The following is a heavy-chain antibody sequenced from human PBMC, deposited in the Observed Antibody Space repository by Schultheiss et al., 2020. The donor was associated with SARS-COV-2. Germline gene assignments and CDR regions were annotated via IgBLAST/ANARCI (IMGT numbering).Heavy chain of an antibody. Sequence: ETLSLTCAVYGGSFSGYYWSWIRQPPGKGLEWVSAISGSGGSTYYADSVKGRFTISRDNSKNTLYLQMNSLRAEDTAVYYCAKDRRAAVYWGQGTLVTVSS. CDR3: AKDRRAAVY. J-gene: IGHJ1*01. CDR1: GGSFSGYY. CDR2: ISGSGGST. D-gene: IGHD6-13*01. V-gene: IGHV3-23*01.